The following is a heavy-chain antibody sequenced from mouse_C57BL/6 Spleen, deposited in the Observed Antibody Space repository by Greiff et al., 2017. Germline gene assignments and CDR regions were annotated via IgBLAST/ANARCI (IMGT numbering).Heavy chain of an antibody. V-gene: IGHV1-82*01. D-gene: IGHD2-4*01. CDR3: AHDYEAYYAMDY. J-gene: IGHJ4*01. CDR2: IYPGDGDT. CDR1: GYPFSSSW. Sequence: FQLQQSGPELVKPGASVKVSCKASGYPFSSSWMNWVKQRPGKGLEWIGRIYPGDGDTNSNGKFKGKATLTADKSSSTAYMQLSSLTSEDSAVYFCAHDYEAYYAMDYWGQGTSVTVSS.